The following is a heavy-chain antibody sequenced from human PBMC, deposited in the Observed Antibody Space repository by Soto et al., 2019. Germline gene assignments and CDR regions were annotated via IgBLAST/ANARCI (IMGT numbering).Heavy chain of an antibody. V-gene: IGHV4-59*01. CDR2: IYYSGGT. D-gene: IGHD3-16*01. J-gene: IGHJ4*02. CDR1: GGSISSYY. Sequence: QVQLQESGPGLVKPSETLSLTCTVSGGSISSYYWSWIRQPQGKGLEWIGYIYYSGGTNYNHSLTSRVTISVDTSKNQFSLKLSSVTAADTAVYYCARRWVGTFDYWGQGTLVTVSS. CDR3: ARRWVGTFDY.